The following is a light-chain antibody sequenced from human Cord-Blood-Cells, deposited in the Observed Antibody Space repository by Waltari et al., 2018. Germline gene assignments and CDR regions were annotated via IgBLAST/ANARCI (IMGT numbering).Light chain of an antibody. J-gene: IGKJ2*03. Sequence: DIQMTKSLTPLSASVGDRVTITCQLSPDISNYLNWYQQKPGKYPQFLIYDTSNLGTAVPSRFSGRGSGTDFTFTISSLQPEDIATYYCRQYDNLPYSFGQGTKLEIK. CDR2: DTS. CDR1: PDISNY. V-gene: IGKV1-33*01. CDR3: RQYDNLPYS.